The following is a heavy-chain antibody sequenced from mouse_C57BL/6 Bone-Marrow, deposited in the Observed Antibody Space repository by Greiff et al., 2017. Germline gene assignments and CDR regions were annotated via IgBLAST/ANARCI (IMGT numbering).Heavy chain of an antibody. CDR1: GYAFSTYW. V-gene: IGHV1-80*01. Sequence: QVQLQQSGAELVKPGASVKISCKVSGYAFSTYWMHWVKQRPGKGLEWIGQIYPEDGGTNYNGKFKGKATLTADKSSSTASMQLSSLTSEDSAVNCNAGDWDDFDCWGQGTTLTVSS. CDR3: AGDWDDFDC. J-gene: IGHJ2*01. D-gene: IGHD4-1*01. CDR2: IYPEDGGT.